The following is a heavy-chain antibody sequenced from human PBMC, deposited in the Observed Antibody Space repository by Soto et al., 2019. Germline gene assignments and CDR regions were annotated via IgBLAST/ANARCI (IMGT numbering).Heavy chain of an antibody. CDR3: AKDHYPYGDYPWMVFDY. D-gene: IGHD4-17*01. CDR2: ISYDGSNK. J-gene: IGHJ4*02. V-gene: IGHV3-30*18. CDR1: GFTFSSYG. Sequence: SLRLSCAASGFTFSSYGMHWVRQAPGKGLEWVAVISYDGSNKYYADSVKGRFTISRDNSKNTLYLQMNSLRAEDTAVYYCAKDHYPYGDYPWMVFDYWGQGTLVTVS.